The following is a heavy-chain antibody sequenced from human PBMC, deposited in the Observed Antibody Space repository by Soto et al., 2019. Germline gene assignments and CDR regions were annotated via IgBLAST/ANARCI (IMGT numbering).Heavy chain of an antibody. Sequence: ASVKVSCKASGYTFTGYYMHWVRQAPGQGLEWMGWINPNSGGTNYAQKFQGRVTMTRDTSISTDYMELSRLRSDDTAVYYCAREPYYYDSSGSRMGFDYWGQGTLVTVSS. J-gene: IGHJ4*02. CDR1: GYTFTGYY. CDR3: AREPYYYDSSGSRMGFDY. V-gene: IGHV1-2*02. CDR2: INPNSGGT. D-gene: IGHD3-22*01.